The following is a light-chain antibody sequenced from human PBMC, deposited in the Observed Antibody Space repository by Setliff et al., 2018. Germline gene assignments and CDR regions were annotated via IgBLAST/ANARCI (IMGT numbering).Light chain of an antibody. CDR3: CSFAGTYYV. Sequence: QSALTQPRSVSGSPGQSVTISCTGTSSDVGAYNYVSWYQHHPGKVPKLMVYDVTKRPSGVPDRFSGSKSGNTASLTISGLQAEDEADYYCCSFAGTYYVFGSGTKGTVL. J-gene: IGLJ1*01. V-gene: IGLV2-11*01. CDR2: DVT. CDR1: SSDVGAYNY.